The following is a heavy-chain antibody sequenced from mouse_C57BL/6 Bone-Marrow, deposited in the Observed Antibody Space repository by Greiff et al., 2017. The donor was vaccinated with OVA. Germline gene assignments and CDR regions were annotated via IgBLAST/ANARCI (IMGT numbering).Heavy chain of an antibody. CDR1: GYTFTSYW. D-gene: IGHD2-3*01. CDR3: ARLSYDGYCGGAMDY. V-gene: IGHV1-64*01. CDR2: IHPNSGGT. J-gene: IGHJ4*01. Sequence: QVQLQQSGAELVKPGASVKLSCKASGYTFTSYWMHWVKQRPGQGLEWIGMIHPNSGGTNSNEKFKSKATLTVDKSSRTAYMQLRSLTSEDSAVYYCARLSYDGYCGGAMDYWGQGTSVTVSA.